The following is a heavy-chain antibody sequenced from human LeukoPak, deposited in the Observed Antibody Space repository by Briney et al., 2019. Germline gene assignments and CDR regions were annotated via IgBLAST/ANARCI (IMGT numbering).Heavy chain of an antibody. CDR1: GFTVSSNY. CDR3: TRVAQLGRFGELAEDYYMDV. CDR2: IYSGGSA. V-gene: IGHV3-53*01. Sequence: QPGGSLRLSCAASGFTVSSNYMSWVRQAPGKGLEGVSVIYSGGSAYYADSVKVRFTISRDNYKNTLYLQMNSKRAENTAADYCTRVAQLGRFGELAEDYYMDVWGKGTTVTVSS. J-gene: IGHJ6*03. D-gene: IGHD3-16*01.